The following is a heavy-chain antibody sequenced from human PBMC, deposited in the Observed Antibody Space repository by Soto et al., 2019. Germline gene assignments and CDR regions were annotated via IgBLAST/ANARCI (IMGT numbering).Heavy chain of an antibody. V-gene: IGHV3-30-3*01. CDR2: ISYDGSTK. Sequence: QVQLVESGGGVVQPGRSLRLSCAASGFTFNNYNMHWVRQAPGKGLEWVSFISYDGSTKYYTDSVKGRFTISRDSSQNTLYLQINSLRAEDTAVYYCARDSYGMDVWGQGTTVTVSS. CDR1: GFTFNNYN. CDR3: ARDSYGMDV. J-gene: IGHJ6*02.